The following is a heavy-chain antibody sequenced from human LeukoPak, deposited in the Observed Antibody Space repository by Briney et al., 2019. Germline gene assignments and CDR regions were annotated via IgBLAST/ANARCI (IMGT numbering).Heavy chain of an antibody. CDR3: ARDEPPGPSSYNWNYV. Sequence: PGGSLRLSCAASGFTLSSYSMNWVRQAPGKGLEWVSYISSSSSTIYYADSVKGRFTISRDNAKNSLYLQMNSLRAEDTAVYYCARDEPPGPSSYNWNYVWGQGTLVTVSS. J-gene: IGHJ4*02. D-gene: IGHD1-7*01. CDR2: ISSSSSTI. CDR1: GFTLSSYS. V-gene: IGHV3-48*01.